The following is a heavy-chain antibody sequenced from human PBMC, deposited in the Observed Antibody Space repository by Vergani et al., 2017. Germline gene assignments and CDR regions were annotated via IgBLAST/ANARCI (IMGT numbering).Heavy chain of an antibody. J-gene: IGHJ5*02. CDR2: ISAYNGNT. CDR1: GYTFTSYG. V-gene: IGHV1-18*01. CDR3: ARDRAVVVTAINWFDP. D-gene: IGHD2-21*02. Sequence: QVQLVQSGAEVKKPGASVKVSCKASGYTFTSYGISWVRQAPGQGLDWMGWISAYNGNTNYAQTLQGRVTMTTDTSTSTAYMELRSLRSDDTAVYYCARDRAVVVTAINWFDPWGQGTLVTVSS.